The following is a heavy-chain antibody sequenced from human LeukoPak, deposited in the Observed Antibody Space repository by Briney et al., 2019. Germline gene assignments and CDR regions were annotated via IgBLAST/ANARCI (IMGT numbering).Heavy chain of an antibody. Sequence: GRSLRLSCAASGFTFSSYGMHWVRQAPGKGLEWVAVIWYDGSNKCYADSVKGRFTISRDNSKNTLYLQMNSLRAEDTAVYYCARDHSSGWYSDYFDYWGQGTLVTVSS. CDR3: ARDHSSGWYSDYFDY. V-gene: IGHV3-33*01. CDR1: GFTFSSYG. J-gene: IGHJ4*02. D-gene: IGHD6-19*01. CDR2: IWYDGSNK.